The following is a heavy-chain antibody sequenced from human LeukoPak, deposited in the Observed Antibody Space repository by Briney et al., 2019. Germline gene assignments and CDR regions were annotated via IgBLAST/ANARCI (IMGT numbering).Heavy chain of an antibody. Sequence: GGSLRLSCAASGFTFSSYAMSWVRQAPGKGLEWVSAISGSGGSTYYADSVKGRFTISRDNSKNTLYLQMNSLRAEDTAVYYCAKTPYDSSGYYHFDYWGQGTLVTVSS. V-gene: IGHV3-23*01. D-gene: IGHD3-22*01. CDR3: AKTPYDSSGYYHFDY. CDR2: ISGSGGST. J-gene: IGHJ4*02. CDR1: GFTFSSYA.